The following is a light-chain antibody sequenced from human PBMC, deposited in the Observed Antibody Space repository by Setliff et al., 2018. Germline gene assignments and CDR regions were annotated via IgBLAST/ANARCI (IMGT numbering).Light chain of an antibody. CDR3: SSYAGSDNYV. J-gene: IGLJ1*01. Sequence: QSALAQPPSASGSPGQSVTISCTGTSRDVGGYNFVSWYQRHPGKAPKLIISEVTERPSGVPDRFSGSKSGNTASLTVSGLQAEDEADYYCSSYAGSDNYVFGTGTKVTV. CDR2: EVT. V-gene: IGLV2-8*01. CDR1: SRDVGGYNF.